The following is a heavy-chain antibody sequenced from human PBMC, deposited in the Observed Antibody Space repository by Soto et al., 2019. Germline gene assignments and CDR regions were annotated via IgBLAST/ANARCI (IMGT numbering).Heavy chain of an antibody. Sequence: QITLKESGPTLVNPTETLTLTCSFSGFSLSTSGVGVGWIRQPPGGALEWLALIYSNDDKRYSPSLKSRLIIVKDSSKNQVVLIMTNMDPLDTATYYCAQRSDILTGYSQNNCYFGVWGRGTPVTVSS. CDR1: GFSLSTSGVG. D-gene: IGHD3-9*01. V-gene: IGHV2-5*01. CDR3: AQRSDILTGYSQNNCYFGV. J-gene: IGHJ2*01. CDR2: IYSNDDK.